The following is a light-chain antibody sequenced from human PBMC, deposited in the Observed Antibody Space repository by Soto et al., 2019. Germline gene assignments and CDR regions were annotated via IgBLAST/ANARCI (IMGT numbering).Light chain of an antibody. J-gene: IGLJ1*01. Sequence: QSVLTQPASVSGSPGQSITISCTGTSSDIGAYNYVSWYQQHPGKAPKLLIYEVTNRPSGVSDRFSGSKSGNTASLTISGLQAEDEANYYCNSYTTISNRVFGTGTKLTVL. CDR1: SSDIGAYNY. V-gene: IGLV2-14*01. CDR2: EVT. CDR3: NSYTTISNRV.